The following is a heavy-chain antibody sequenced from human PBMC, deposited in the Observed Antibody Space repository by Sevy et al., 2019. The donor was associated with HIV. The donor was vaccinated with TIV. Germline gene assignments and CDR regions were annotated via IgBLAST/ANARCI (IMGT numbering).Heavy chain of an antibody. Sequence: GGSLRLSCAPSGFTFSSYWMSWVRQAPGKGLEWVANIKQDGSEKYYVDSVKGRFTISRDNAKNSLYLQMNNLRAEDTAVYYCARDRYYYDSSGSRGMDVWGQGTTVTVSS. V-gene: IGHV3-7*03. CDR2: IKQDGSEK. CDR1: GFTFSSYW. D-gene: IGHD3-22*01. J-gene: IGHJ6*02. CDR3: ARDRYYYDSSGSRGMDV.